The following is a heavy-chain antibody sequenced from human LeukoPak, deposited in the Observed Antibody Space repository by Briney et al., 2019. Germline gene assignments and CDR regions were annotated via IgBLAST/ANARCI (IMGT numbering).Heavy chain of an antibody. CDR2: IIPISGTA. J-gene: IGHJ4*02. CDR3: ARDLVHRITMNSFRPQ. V-gene: IGHV1-69*05. Sequence: SVKVSCKASGGTFSSYAISWVRQAPGQGLEWMGRIIPISGTANYAQKFQGRVTITTDESTSTAYMELSSLRSEDTAVYYCARDLVHRITMNSFRPQWGQGTLVTVSS. CDR1: GGTFSSYA. D-gene: IGHD3-22*01.